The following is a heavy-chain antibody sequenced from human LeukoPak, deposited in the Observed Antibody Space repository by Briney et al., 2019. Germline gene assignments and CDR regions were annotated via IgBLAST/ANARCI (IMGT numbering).Heavy chain of an antibody. Sequence: ASVKVSCKASGYTFTSYDINWVRQATGQGLEWMGWMNPNSGNTGYAQKFQGRVTMTRNTSISTAYMELSSLRSEDTAVYYCARRDYYDNSDDNYHSFEYWGQGTLVTVSS. V-gene: IGHV1-8*01. D-gene: IGHD3-22*01. CDR3: ARRDYYDNSDDNYHSFEY. CDR2: MNPNSGNT. J-gene: IGHJ4*02. CDR1: GYTFTSYD.